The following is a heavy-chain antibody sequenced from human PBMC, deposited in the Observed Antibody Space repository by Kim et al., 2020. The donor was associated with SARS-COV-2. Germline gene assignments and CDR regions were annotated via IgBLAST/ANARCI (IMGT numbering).Heavy chain of an antibody. Sequence: SETLSLTCVVSGDSISSVCWWCWVREPPGKGLGLIRENNHRESTTYNPSLRSRVTISIDQSKNVFSLELNSVTAADTAVYYCARVYWTNFDPWGQGAVVTVSS. V-gene: IGHV4-4*02. J-gene: IGHJ5*02. CDR1: GDSISSVCW. CDR3: ARVYWTNFDP. D-gene: IGHD2-8*01. CDR2: NNHREST.